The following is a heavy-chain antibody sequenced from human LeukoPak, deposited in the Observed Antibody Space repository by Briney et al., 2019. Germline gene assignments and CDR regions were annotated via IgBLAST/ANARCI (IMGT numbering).Heavy chain of an antibody. J-gene: IGHJ4*02. CDR2: IYPGDSDT. V-gene: IGHV5-51*01. Sequence: GESLTLSCTGSGYSFTSYWIGWVRQMPGKGLEWMGIIYPGDSDTKYSPSFQGQVTISADKSISTAYLQWSSLKASDTAMYYSASRRYSSGWLTFDYWGQGTLVTVSS. CDR3: ASRRYSSGWLTFDY. D-gene: IGHD6-19*01. CDR1: GYSFTSYW.